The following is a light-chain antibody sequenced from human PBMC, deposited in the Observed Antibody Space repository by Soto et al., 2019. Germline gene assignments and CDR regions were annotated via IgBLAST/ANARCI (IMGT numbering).Light chain of an antibody. V-gene: IGKV1-33*01. CDR2: DAS. CDR1: QNINNY. J-gene: IGKJ5*01. Sequence: DIQMTQSPSFLSASVGDRVTITCQASQNINNYLNWYQQKPGKAPKLLIYDASNLETGVPSRFSGSGSGTDFTFTISSLQPEDIATYYCQQYDNLPITFGQGTRLEIK. CDR3: QQYDNLPIT.